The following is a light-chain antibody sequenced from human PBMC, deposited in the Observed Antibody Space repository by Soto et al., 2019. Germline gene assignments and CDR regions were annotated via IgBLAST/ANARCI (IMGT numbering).Light chain of an antibody. J-gene: IGKJ4*01. CDR2: GAS. CDR1: QSISSW. Sequence: TQSPSTLSASVGDRVTITCRASQSISSWLAWYQQKPGQTPRLLIYGASSRATGIPDRFSGSGSGTDFTLTITRLEPEDSAVYYCQQYGGSPLVTFGGGTKVEIK. V-gene: IGKV3-20*01. CDR3: QQYGGSPLVT.